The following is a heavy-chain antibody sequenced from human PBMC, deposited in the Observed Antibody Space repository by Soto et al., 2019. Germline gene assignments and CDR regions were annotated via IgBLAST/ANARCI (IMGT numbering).Heavy chain of an antibody. D-gene: IGHD4-17*01. CDR3: VKDAVPGDGVWLAHD. J-gene: IGHJ4*02. Sequence: PGGSLRLSCAASGFTFSSYAMIWIRQMQGRGMERDSGLWGSSGGIHYADSVKGRFSISRDNSANSVYLQMNNLRVEDTAIYYCVKDAVPGDGVWLAHDWGQGTVVTVSS. V-gene: IGHV3-23*01. CDR2: LWGSSGGI. CDR1: GFTFSSYA.